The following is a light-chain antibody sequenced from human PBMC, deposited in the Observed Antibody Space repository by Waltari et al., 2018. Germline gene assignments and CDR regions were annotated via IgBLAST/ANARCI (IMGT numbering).Light chain of an antibody. CDR3: LQLNSYPQT. V-gene: IGKV1-17*01. J-gene: IGKJ1*01. CDR2: AAS. Sequence: DIQMTQSPSSLSASVGDRVTITCRASQGIGIDLGWYQQKPGKAPKRLIYAASSLQNGFPSRFSGSGSGTEFTLAISSLQPEDFATYYCLQLNSYPQTFGQGTKVEIK. CDR1: QGIGID.